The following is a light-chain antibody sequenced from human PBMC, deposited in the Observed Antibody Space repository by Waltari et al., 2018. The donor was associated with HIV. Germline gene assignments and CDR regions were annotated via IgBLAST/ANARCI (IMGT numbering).Light chain of an antibody. CDR1: SSDVGDYNY. Sequence: QSALTPPPSASGSPGQSVTISCTGTSSDVGDYNYVSWYQQHPGKAPKRMVYEVSRRPSGVPAGFSGSKSGNPASLTVSGLQAEDEAEYYCWSYAGSNNPVVFGGGTKLTVL. J-gene: IGLJ2*01. CDR2: EVS. V-gene: IGLV2-8*01. CDR3: WSYAGSNNPVV.